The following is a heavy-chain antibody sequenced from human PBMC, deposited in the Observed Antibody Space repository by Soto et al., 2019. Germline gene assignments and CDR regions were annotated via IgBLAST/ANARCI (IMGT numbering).Heavy chain of an antibody. Sequence: ASVKVSCKASGYTFTSYGISWVRQAPGQGLEWMGWISAYNGNTNYAQKLQGRVTMTTDTSTSTAYMELRSLRSDDTAVYYCARGIPYYYGWGIDLENWFDPWGQGTLVTVSS. CDR1: GYTFTSYG. D-gene: IGHD3-10*01. CDR2: ISAYNGNT. J-gene: IGHJ5*02. V-gene: IGHV1-18*04. CDR3: ARGIPYYYGWGIDLENWFDP.